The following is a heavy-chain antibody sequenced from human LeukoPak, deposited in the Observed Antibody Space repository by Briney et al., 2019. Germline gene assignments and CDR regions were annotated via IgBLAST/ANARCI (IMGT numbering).Heavy chain of an antibody. CDR1: GFTFSSYA. CDR2: ISYDGSTK. D-gene: IGHD5-18*01. J-gene: IGHJ4*02. Sequence: GESLRLSCAASGFTFSSYAMHWVRQAPGKGLEWVAVISYDGSTKYYADSVKGRFTISRDNSKNTLYLQMNSLRVEDTTVYYCARGEGRYSYGLFDYWGQGTLVTVSS. CDR3: ARGEGRYSYGLFDY. V-gene: IGHV3-30-3*01.